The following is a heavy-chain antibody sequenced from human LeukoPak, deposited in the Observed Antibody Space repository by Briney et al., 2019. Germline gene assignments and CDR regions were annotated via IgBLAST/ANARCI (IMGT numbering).Heavy chain of an antibody. CDR1: GFIFRSYE. Sequence: GGSLRLSCAASGFIFRSYEMNWVRQAPGKGLEWVSYITSSGSTIYYADSVKGRFTISRDNAKNSLYLQMNSLRAEDTAVYYCARANYYDISGYDYWGQGTLVTVSS. D-gene: IGHD3-22*01. CDR3: ARANYYDISGYDY. V-gene: IGHV3-48*03. CDR2: ITSSGSTI. J-gene: IGHJ4*02.